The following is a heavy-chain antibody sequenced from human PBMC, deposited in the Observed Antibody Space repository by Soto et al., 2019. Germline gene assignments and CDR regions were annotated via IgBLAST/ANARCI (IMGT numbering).Heavy chain of an antibody. CDR3: AKDPSTGSADY. V-gene: IGHV3-23*01. J-gene: IGHJ4*02. D-gene: IGHD3-9*01. CDR2: ISGGGFDT. Sequence: PVGSLSLSCSASDFAFGDYAMSWVLQAPGKGLEWVSTISGGGFDTHYADSVKGRFTISRDNVKDTLYIQMNSLRVEDTAVYYCAKDPSTGSADYWGQGTLVTVSS. CDR1: DFAFGDYA.